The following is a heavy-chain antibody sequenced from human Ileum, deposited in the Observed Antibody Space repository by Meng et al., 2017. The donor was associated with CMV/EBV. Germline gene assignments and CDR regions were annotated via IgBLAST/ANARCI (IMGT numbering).Heavy chain of an antibody. J-gene: IGHJ4*02. CDR2: IYYSGST. CDR3: ARHSPTTYYYDSSGYSYYFDY. V-gene: IGHV4-59*01. D-gene: IGHD3-22*01. CDR1: GWSFSGYS. Sequence: SETLSLTCAVYGWSFSGYSWSWIRQAPGKGLEWIGYIYYSGSTNYNPSLKSRVTISVDTSKNQFSLKLSSVTAADTAVYYCARHSPTTYYYDSSGYSYYFDYWGQGTLVTVSS.